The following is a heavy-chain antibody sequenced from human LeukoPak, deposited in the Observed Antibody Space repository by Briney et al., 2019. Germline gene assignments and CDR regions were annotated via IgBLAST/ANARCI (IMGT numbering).Heavy chain of an antibody. CDR2: ISSSSSYI. CDR3: ARDNVKTAFDP. D-gene: IGHD1-1*01. V-gene: IGHV3-21*01. Sequence: PGGSLRLSCAASGFTFSSYSMNWVRQAPGKGLEWVSSISSSSSYIYYADSVKGRFTSSRDNAKNSLYLQMNSLRAEDTAVYYCARDNVKTAFDPWGQGTLVTVSS. CDR1: GFTFSSYS. J-gene: IGHJ5*02.